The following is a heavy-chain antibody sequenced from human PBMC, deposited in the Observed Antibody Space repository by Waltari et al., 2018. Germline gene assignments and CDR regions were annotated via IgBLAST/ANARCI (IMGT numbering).Heavy chain of an antibody. CDR2: IYYSGST. Sequence: QVQLQESGPGLVKPSETLSLTCTVSGGSISSYYWSWIRQPPGKGLEWIGYIYYSGSTNYNPSLKSRVTISVDTSKNQFSLKLSSVTAADTAVYYCARMSPILRYFDEGDAFDIWGQGTMVTVSS. J-gene: IGHJ3*02. D-gene: IGHD3-9*01. CDR1: GGSISSYY. CDR3: ARMSPILRYFDEGDAFDI. V-gene: IGHV4-59*01.